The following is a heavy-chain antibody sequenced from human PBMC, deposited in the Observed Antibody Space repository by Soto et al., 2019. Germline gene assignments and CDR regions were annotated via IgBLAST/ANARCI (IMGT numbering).Heavy chain of an antibody. V-gene: IGHV3-30*18. J-gene: IGHJ4*02. CDR1: GFTFSSYG. CDR2: ISYDGSNK. D-gene: IGHD2-15*01. Sequence: QVQLVESGGGVVQPGRSLRLSCAASGFTFSSYGMHWVRQAPGKGLEWVVVISYDGSNKYYADSVKGRFTMSRDNSKNTLYLQMNSLRAEDTAVYYCAKELGGYCSGGSCYYFDYWGQGTLVTVSS. CDR3: AKELGGYCSGGSCYYFDY.